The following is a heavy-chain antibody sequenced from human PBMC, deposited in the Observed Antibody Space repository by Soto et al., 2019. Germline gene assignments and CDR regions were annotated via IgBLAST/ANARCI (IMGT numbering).Heavy chain of an antibody. D-gene: IGHD4-4*01. CDR2: FDPEDGET. Sequence: ASVKVSCKVSGYTLTELSMHWVRQAPGKGLEWMGGFDPEDGETIYAQKFQGRVTMTEDTSTDTAYMELSSLRSDDTAVYYCARYRPGYYSNSYYYYYMDVWGKGTTVTVSS. CDR3: ARYRPGYYSNSYYYYYMDV. J-gene: IGHJ6*03. V-gene: IGHV1-24*01. CDR1: GYTLTELS.